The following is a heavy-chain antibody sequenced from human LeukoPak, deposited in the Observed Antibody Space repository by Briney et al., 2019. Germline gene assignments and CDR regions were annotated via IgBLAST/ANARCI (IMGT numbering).Heavy chain of an antibody. Sequence: ASVPVSCKASGYTFTNYYMHWVRQAPGQGLEWMGIINPSGGSTNYAQKFQGRVTMTRDTSTSTAYMELSSLRSEDTAVYYCAREHSGYDFWGQGTLLTVSS. CDR1: GYTFTNYY. J-gene: IGHJ1*01. CDR3: AREHSGYDF. V-gene: IGHV1-46*01. D-gene: IGHD5-12*01. CDR2: INPSGGST.